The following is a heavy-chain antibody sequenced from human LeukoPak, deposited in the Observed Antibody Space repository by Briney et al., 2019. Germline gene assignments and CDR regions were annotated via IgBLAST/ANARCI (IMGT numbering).Heavy chain of an antibody. D-gene: IGHD3-22*01. CDR2: IYYGGST. V-gene: IGHV4-39*07. Sequence: SETLSLTYSVSDDSILSRTHDWAWIRQPPGKGLEWIGTIYYGGSTYYNPSLKSRVTVSVDRSKNQFSLKLNSVTAADTAVYYCRLDSVDYYSFDHWGRGILVTVSS. J-gene: IGHJ4*02. CDR1: DDSILSRTHD. CDR3: RLDSVDYYSFDH.